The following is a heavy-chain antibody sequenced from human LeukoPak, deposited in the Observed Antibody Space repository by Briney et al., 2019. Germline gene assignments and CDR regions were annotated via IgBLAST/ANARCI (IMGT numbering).Heavy chain of an antibody. CDR3: AKDDPNYGGNPFDY. CDR1: GFTFSSYA. Sequence: GGSLRLSCAASGFTFSSYAMSCVRQDPGKGLEWVSAISGSGGSTYYADSVKGRFTSSRDNSKNTLYLQMNSLRAEDTAVYYCAKDDPNYGGNPFDYWGQGTLVTVSS. D-gene: IGHD4-23*01. V-gene: IGHV3-23*01. CDR2: ISGSGGST. J-gene: IGHJ4*02.